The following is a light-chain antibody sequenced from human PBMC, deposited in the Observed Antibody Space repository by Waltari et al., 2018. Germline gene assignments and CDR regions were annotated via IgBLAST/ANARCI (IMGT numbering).Light chain of an antibody. J-gene: IGKJ1*01. V-gene: IGKV1-33*01. CDR2: DAA. CDR1: QDVINY. Sequence: DMQMTQSPASLSASVGDRVTITCQPSQDVINYINWYQQKPGKAPQLLIYDAATLKTGVPSRFSGRQSGTYFTLTISGPQPEDVGTYFCQHSEAFGQGTTVDI. CDR3: QHSEA.